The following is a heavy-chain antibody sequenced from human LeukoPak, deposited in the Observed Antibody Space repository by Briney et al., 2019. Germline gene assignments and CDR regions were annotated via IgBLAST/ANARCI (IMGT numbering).Heavy chain of an antibody. CDR1: GFTFSNAW. V-gene: IGHV3-15*01. Sequence: PGGSLRLSCAASGFTFSNAWMSWVRQAPGKGLEWVGRIKSKTDGGTTDYAAPVKGRFTISRDDSKNTLYLQMNSLKTEDTAVYYCTTDVGTAYSVLLWFGELPWGQGTLVTVSS. D-gene: IGHD3-10*01. CDR2: IKSKTDGGTT. J-gene: IGHJ4*02. CDR3: TTDVGTAYSVLLWFGELP.